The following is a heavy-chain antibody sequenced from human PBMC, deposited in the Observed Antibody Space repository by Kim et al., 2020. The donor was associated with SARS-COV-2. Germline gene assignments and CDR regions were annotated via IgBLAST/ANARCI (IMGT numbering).Heavy chain of an antibody. J-gene: IGHJ4*02. CDR2: INPSGGST. Sequence: ASVKVSCKASGYTFTSYYMHWVRQAPGQGLEWMGIINPSGGSTSYAQKFQGRVTMTRDTSTSTVYMELSSLRSEDTAVYYCARVRGASSGYYYGLIDYWGQGTLVTVSS. CDR3: ARVRGASSGYYYGLIDY. CDR1: GYTFTSYY. D-gene: IGHD3-22*01. V-gene: IGHV1-46*01.